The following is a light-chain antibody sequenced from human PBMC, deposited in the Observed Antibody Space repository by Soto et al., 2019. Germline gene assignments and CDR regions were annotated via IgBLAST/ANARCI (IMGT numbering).Light chain of an antibody. Sequence: QSALTQPASVSGAPGQSITISCTGTSSDIGGYNYVSWYRQHPGKAPKLMIYDVSNRPSGVSNRFSGSKSGNTASLTISGLQAEDEADYYCGSYSCTTTQVFGGGTKLTVL. CDR1: SSDIGGYNY. CDR3: GSYSCTTTQV. V-gene: IGLV2-14*03. CDR2: DVS. J-gene: IGLJ3*02.